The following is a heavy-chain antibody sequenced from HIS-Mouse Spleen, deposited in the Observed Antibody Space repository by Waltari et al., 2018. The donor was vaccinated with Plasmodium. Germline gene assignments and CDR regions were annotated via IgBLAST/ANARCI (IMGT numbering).Heavy chain of an antibody. CDR1: GGSFSCYY. Sequence: QVQLQQWGAGLLKPSETLSLTCAVYGGSFSCYYWSWIRRPPGKGLEWIGEINHSGSTNNNPSLKSGVTISVDTSKNQFSLKLSSVTAADTAVYYCARIRIAARPAFDIWGQGTMVTVSS. CDR2: INHSGST. CDR3: ARIRIAARPAFDI. J-gene: IGHJ3*02. D-gene: IGHD6-6*01. V-gene: IGHV4-34*01.